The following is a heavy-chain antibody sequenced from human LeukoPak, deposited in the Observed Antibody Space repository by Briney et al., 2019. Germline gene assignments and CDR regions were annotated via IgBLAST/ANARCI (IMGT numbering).Heavy chain of an antibody. Sequence: PSETLSLTCTVSGGSISSGSYYWSWIRQPAGKGLEWIGRIYTSGSTNYNPSLKSRVTISVDTSKNQFSLKLSSVTAADTAVYYCARERVGLGIAARPYGTIFDYWGQGTLVTVSS. CDR1: GGSISSGSYY. D-gene: IGHD6-6*01. CDR2: IYTSGST. CDR3: ARERVGLGIAARPYGTIFDY. J-gene: IGHJ4*02. V-gene: IGHV4-61*02.